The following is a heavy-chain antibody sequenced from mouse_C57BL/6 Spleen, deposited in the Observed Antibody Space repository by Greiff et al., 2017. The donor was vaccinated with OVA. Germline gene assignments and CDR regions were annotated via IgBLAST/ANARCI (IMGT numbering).Heavy chain of an antibody. CDR3: ARRRDYYGSSLYYFDY. Sequence: QQSCKASGYTFTSYWMQWVKQRPGQGLEWIGEIDPSDSYTNYNQKFKGKATLTVDTSSSTAYMQLSSLTSEDSAVYYCARRRDYYGSSLYYFDYWGQGTTLTVSS. D-gene: IGHD1-1*01. CDR1: GYTFTSYW. CDR2: IDPSDSYT. J-gene: IGHJ2*01. V-gene: IGHV1-50*01.